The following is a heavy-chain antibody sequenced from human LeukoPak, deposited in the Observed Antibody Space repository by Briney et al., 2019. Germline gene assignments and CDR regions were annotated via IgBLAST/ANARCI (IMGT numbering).Heavy chain of an antibody. V-gene: IGHV3-9*01. CDR3: AKDLGGSATAV. D-gene: IGHD2-2*01. CDR2: ISWSGDRM. CDR1: GFTFEDHV. Sequence: GGSLRLSCAASGFTFEDHVMHWVRQAPGKGLEWVSSISWSGDRMGYADAVKGRFTISRDNAKNSLFLQMNSLRVEDTALYYCAKDLGGSATAVWGQGTLVTVSS. J-gene: IGHJ4*02.